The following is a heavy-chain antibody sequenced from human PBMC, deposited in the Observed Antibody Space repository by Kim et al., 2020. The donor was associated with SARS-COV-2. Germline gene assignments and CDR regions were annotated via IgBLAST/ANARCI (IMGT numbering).Heavy chain of an antibody. J-gene: IGHJ4*02. V-gene: IGHV5-51*01. CDR3: ARIGDY. CDR2: YPGDSDT. Sequence: YPGDSDTRYSPSFQGQVTISADNSISTAYLQWSSLMASDTAMYYCARIGDYWGQGTLVTVSS. D-gene: IGHD2-15*01.